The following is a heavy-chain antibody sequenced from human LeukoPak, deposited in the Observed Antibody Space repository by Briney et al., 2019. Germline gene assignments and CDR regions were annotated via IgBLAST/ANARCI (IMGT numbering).Heavy chain of an antibody. D-gene: IGHD2-21*01. V-gene: IGHV3-23*01. CDR1: GFTLSTYA. CDR3: AKAPVTSCRGAYCYPFDS. J-gene: IGHJ4*02. CDR2: TSSSDAGT. Sequence: GRSLRLSCAASGFTLSTYAMSWVRQTPGKGLEWVAATSSSDAGTYHADSVRGRFTISRDNSKNTLYLQMNSLRAEDAAVYFCAKAPVTSCRGAYCYPFDSWGQGTLVTVPS.